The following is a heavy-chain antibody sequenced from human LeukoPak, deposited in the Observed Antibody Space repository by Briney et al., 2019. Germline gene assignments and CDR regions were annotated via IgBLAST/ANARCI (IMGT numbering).Heavy chain of an antibody. J-gene: IGHJ4*02. V-gene: IGHV1-46*01. CDR2: INPSGRST. CDR3: ARDCRSTSCVGRFDY. D-gene: IGHD2-2*01. Sequence: ASVKVSCKTSGYTFTSYYMHWVRQAPGQGLEWMGIINPSGRSTSYAQKFQGRVTMSRDMSTSTVYMELSSLRSEDTAVYYCARDCRSTSCVGRFDYWGQGTLVTVSS. CDR1: GYTFTSYY.